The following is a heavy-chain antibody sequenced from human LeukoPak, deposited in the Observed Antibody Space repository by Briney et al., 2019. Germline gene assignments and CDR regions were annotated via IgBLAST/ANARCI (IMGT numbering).Heavy chain of an antibody. CDR2: ISAYNGNT. CDR1: GYTFTSYG. V-gene: IGHV1-18*01. CDR3: ARDPRQYYDILTGPDAFDI. J-gene: IGHJ3*02. Sequence: ASVKVSCKASGYTFTSYGISWVRQAPGQGLEWMGWISAYNGNTNYAQKLQGRVTMTTDTSTSTAYMELRSLRSDDTAVYYCARDPRQYYDILTGPDAFDIWGQGAMVTVSS. D-gene: IGHD3-9*01.